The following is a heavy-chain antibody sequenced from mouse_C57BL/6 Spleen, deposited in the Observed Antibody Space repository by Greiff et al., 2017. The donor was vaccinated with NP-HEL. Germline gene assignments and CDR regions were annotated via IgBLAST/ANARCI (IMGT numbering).Heavy chain of an antibody. V-gene: IGHV5-9-1*02. J-gene: IGHJ4*01. CDR2: ISSGGDYI. CDR3: TRSTTVVATDYYAMDY. D-gene: IGHD1-1*01. CDR1: GFTFSSYA. Sequence: EVKLVESGEGLVKPGGSLKLSCAASGFTFSSYAMSWVRQTPEKRLEWVAYISSGGDYIYYADTVKGRFTISRDNARNTLYLQMSSLKSEDTAMYYCTRSTTVVATDYYAMDYWGQGTSVTVSS.